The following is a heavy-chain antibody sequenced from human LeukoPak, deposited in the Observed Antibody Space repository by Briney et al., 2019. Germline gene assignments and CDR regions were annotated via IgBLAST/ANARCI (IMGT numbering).Heavy chain of an antibody. CDR2: ITTSGSST. J-gene: IGHJ6*02. D-gene: IGHD3-3*02. Sequence: GGSLRLSCAASGFTFSSYAMSWVRQAPGRGLEWVSTITTSGSSTYYADSVKGRFTISRDNTKNTLYLQMNSLRAEDTAIYYCAKQSGQAFAYHMDVWGQGTTVTVSS. CDR3: AKQSGQAFAYHMDV. CDR1: GFTFSSYA. V-gene: IGHV3-23*01.